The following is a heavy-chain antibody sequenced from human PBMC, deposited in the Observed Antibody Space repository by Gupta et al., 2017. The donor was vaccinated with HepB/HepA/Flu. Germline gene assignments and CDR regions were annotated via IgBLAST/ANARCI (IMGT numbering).Heavy chain of an antibody. D-gene: IGHD6-13*01. Sequence: QVQLVQSGAEVKKPGASVKVSCTASGYTFPGSYMHWVRQAPGQGLEWMGCINPNSGGTNYSQKFQGRVTMTRDTSISTAYMELSRLRSDDTAVYYCARAASNYYYMDVWVKGTTVTVSS. CDR3: ARAASNYYYMDV. CDR2: INPNSGGT. J-gene: IGHJ6*03. V-gene: IGHV1-2*02. CDR1: GYTFPGSY.